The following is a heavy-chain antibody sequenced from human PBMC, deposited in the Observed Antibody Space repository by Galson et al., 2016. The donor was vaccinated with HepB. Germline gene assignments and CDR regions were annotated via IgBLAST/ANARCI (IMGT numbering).Heavy chain of an antibody. V-gene: IGHV3-64*04. D-gene: IGHD3-16*01. CDR1: GFTFSIFS. J-gene: IGHJ4*02. Sequence: SLRLSCAASGFTFSIFSMYWLRQAPGKGLEFASAIHDNGADTFYADSVKGRFTISRDNSKHTRYLQMNSLRAEDTAVYYCAKVWGDRPYWGQGTLVTVSS. CDR3: AKVWGDRPY. CDR2: IHDNGADT.